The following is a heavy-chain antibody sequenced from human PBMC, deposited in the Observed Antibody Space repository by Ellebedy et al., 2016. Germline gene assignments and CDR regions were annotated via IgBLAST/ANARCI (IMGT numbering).Heavy chain of an antibody. D-gene: IGHD5-12*01. J-gene: IGHJ6*01. CDR2: ISAYNGNI. V-gene: IGHV1-18*01. CDR3: ASYSGYEPYYYGMEV. CDR1: NYTFDAYG. Sequence: ASVKVSCXASNYTFDAYGLIWVRQAPGQGLEWMGWISAYNGNIKYAQKFQGRVTMTTDTSTTTGYMELRSLRSDDTAVYYCASYSGYEPYYYGMEVWGQGTTVTVSS.